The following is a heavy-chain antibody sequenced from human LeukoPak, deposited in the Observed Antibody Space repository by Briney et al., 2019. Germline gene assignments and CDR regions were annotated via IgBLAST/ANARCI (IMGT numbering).Heavy chain of an antibody. J-gene: IGHJ4*02. CDR3: AKVRPLDSPPSDF. D-gene: IGHD3-22*01. V-gene: IGHV3-30*02. CDR2: IRYDGSNK. CDR1: GFTFSSYG. Sequence: GGSLRLSCAASGFTFSSYGMHWVRQAPGKGLEWVAFIRYDGSNKYYADSVKGRFTISRDNSKNTLYLQMISLRAEDTAVYYCAKVRPLDSPPSDFWGQGTLVTVSS.